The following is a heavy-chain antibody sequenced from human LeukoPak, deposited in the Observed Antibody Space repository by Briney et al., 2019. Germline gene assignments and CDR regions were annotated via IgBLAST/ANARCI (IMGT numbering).Heavy chain of an antibody. Sequence: SETLSLTCTASGGSISSSSYYWGWIRQPPGKGLEWIGSIYYSGSTYYNPSLKSRVTISVNTSKNQFSLKLSSVTAADTAVYYCARQTKQLVAEPLDYWGQGTLVTVSS. D-gene: IGHD6-6*01. J-gene: IGHJ4*02. CDR1: GGSISSSSYY. CDR3: ARQTKQLVAEPLDY. V-gene: IGHV4-39*01. CDR2: IYYSGST.